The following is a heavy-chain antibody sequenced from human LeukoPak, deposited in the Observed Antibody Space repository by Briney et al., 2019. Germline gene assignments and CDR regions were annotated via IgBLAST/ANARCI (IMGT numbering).Heavy chain of an antibody. Sequence: SETLSLTCTVSGASISSYYWTWIRQPPGKGLEWIGNIFHSGSTNYNPSLKSRVTISVDTSKNQFSLKLSSVTAADTAVYYCARVIAAAGNYYYGMDVWGQGTTVTVSS. J-gene: IGHJ6*02. D-gene: IGHD6-13*01. CDR1: GASISSYY. CDR2: IFHSGST. V-gene: IGHV4-59*01. CDR3: ARVIAAAGNYYYGMDV.